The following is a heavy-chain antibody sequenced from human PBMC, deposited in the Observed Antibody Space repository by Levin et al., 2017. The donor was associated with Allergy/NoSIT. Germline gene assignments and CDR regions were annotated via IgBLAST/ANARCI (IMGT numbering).Heavy chain of an antibody. CDR2: INYRGVT. V-gene: IGHV4-61*01. Sequence: SETLSLTCSVSGGSVSSGTYYWSWIRRPPGKGLEWIGYINYRGVTKYNPSLKSRVTISVDTSKNEFSLKVTSVSAADTAVYYCARNRIIVSGGNDYYYGMDVWGQGTTVTVSS. J-gene: IGHJ6*02. D-gene: IGHD5/OR15-5a*01. CDR1: GGSVSSGTYY. CDR3: ARNRIIVSGGNDYYYGMDV.